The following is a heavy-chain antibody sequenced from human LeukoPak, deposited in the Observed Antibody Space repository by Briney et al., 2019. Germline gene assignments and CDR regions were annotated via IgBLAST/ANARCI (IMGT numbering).Heavy chain of an antibody. D-gene: IGHD1-26*01. CDR1: GYTFTSYG. J-gene: IGHJ4*02. CDR3: ARASPPYSGSFREGFDY. Sequence: ASVKVSCKASGYTFTSYGISWVRQAPGQGLEWMGWISAYNGNTNYAQKLQGRVTMTTDTSTSTAYMELRSLRSDGTAVYYCARASPPYSGSFREGFDYWGQGTLVTVSS. CDR2: ISAYNGNT. V-gene: IGHV1-18*01.